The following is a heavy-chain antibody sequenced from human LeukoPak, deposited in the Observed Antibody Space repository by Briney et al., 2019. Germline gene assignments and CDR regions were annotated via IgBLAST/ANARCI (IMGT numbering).Heavy chain of an antibody. CDR2: ISVSGGRT. CDR3: AKRGVVIRVILVAFHKEAYYFDS. CDR1: GITLSNYG. Sequence: PGGSLRLSCAVSGITLSNYGMSWVRQAPGKGLEWVAGISVSGGRTNYADSVKGRFTISRDNPKNTLYLQMNSLGAEDTAVYLCAKRGVVIRVILVAFHKEAYYFDSWGQGALVTVSS. J-gene: IGHJ4*02. V-gene: IGHV3-23*01. D-gene: IGHD3-22*01.